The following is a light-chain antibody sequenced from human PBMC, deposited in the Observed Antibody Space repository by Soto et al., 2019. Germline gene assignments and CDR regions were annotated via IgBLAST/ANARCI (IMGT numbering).Light chain of an antibody. CDR1: VGFYGL. CDR2: DVS. J-gene: IGLJ1*01. CDR3: SLDAGSSIYV. Sequence: QSVLTQPASVSGSPGQSITMSCTDVGFYGLVSWYQQHPGKVPKLMIYDVSKRPSGVSERFSGSKSGNTAYLTISALQADDEADYYCSLDAGSSIYVLGTGTKVTLL. V-gene: IGLV2-23*02.